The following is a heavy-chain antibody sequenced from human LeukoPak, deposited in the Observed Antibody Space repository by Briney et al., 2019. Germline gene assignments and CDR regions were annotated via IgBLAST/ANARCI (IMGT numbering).Heavy chain of an antibody. CDR2: INTNTGNP. CDR3: ARSLSGRPWGGEFGY. D-gene: IGHD1-26*01. CDR1: GYTFTSYA. J-gene: IGHJ4*02. Sequence: ASVKVSCKASGYTFTSYAMNWVRQAPGQGLEWLGWINTNTGNPTYAQGFTGRFVFSLDTSVSTAYLQISSLKAEDTAVYYCARSLSGRPWGGEFGYWGQGTLVTVSS. V-gene: IGHV7-4-1*02.